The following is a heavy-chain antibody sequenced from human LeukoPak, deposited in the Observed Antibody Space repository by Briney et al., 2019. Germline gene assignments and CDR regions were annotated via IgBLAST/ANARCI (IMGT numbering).Heavy chain of an antibody. CDR3: AKEFCSGGNCYWAYFDS. CDR1: GFIISTYG. Sequence: GGSLRLSCAASGFIISTYGMHWVRQAPGKGLEWVAVVSYDGNNKFYADSVKGRFTISRDNSKNTLYLQMNSLRVEDTAVYYCAKEFCSGGNCYWAYFDSWGQGTLVTVSS. J-gene: IGHJ4*02. V-gene: IGHV3-30*18. D-gene: IGHD2-15*01. CDR2: VSYDGNNK.